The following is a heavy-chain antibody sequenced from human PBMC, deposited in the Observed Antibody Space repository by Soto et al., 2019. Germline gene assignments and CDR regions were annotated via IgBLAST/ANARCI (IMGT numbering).Heavy chain of an antibody. Sequence: SQTLSLTCAISGDSVSRNSAAWNWIRQSPSRGLEWLGRTYYTSKWYNNYAESVKSRITINPDTSKNRFSLQLNSVTPEDTAVYYCARGSHYYYAMDVWGQGTTVTVSS. CDR3: ARGSHYYYAMDV. V-gene: IGHV6-1*01. J-gene: IGHJ6*02. CDR2: TYYTSKWYN. CDR1: GDSVSRNSAA.